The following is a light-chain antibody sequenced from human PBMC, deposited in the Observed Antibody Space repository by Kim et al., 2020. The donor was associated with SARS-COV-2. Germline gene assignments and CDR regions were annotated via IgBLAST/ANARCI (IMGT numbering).Light chain of an antibody. J-gene: IGKJ2*03. CDR2: GAS. CDR1: QSVSSN. Sequence: SPGERATLTCRASQSVSSNVAWYQQKPGQAPRLLSYGASTRATGIPARFSGSGSGTEFTLTISSLQSEDFAVYYCQQYNNWPPVYSFGQGTKLEI. V-gene: IGKV3-15*01. CDR3: QQYNNWPPVYS.